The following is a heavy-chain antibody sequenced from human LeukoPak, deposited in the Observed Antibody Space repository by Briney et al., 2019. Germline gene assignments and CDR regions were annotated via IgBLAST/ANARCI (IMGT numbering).Heavy chain of an antibody. Sequence: GGSLRLSCAASGISVTWNYMICVRQAPGKGLEWVAGIYVGGGTKYASSVKGRFTISTDSSKNTLSLEMRILKVEDTAVYYCARGKTAAAGEHFDCWGQGTLVTVSS. V-gene: IGHV3-66*01. D-gene: IGHD6-13*01. CDR1: GISVTWNY. J-gene: IGHJ4*02. CDR2: IYVGGGT. CDR3: ARGKTAAAGEHFDC.